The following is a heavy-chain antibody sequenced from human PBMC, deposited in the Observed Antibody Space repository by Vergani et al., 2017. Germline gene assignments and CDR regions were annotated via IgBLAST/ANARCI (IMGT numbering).Heavy chain of an antibody. D-gene: IGHD3-10*01. CDR1: GFTFSDYY. CDR3: ARDWFGFRSPFDP. Sequence: QVQLVESGGGLVKPGGSLRLSCAASGFTFSDYYMSWVRQAPGLGVEWISYISGSGSITHYADSVKGRFSISRDNAKNTLYLQMNSLRAEDTALYYCARDWFGFRSPFDPWGQGTLVTVSS. J-gene: IGHJ5*02. CDR2: ISGSGSIT. V-gene: IGHV3-11*04.